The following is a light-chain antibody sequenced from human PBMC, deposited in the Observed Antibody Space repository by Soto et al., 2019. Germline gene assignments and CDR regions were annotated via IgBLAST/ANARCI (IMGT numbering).Light chain of an antibody. CDR3: CSYAGTYSYV. J-gene: IGLJ1*01. CDR2: DVS. CDR1: SSDVGAYNY. Sequence: QSALTQPRSVSGSPGQSVTISCTGTSSDVGAYNYVSWYQQHPGKAPKFRIYDVSKRPSGVPDRFSGSKSGNTASLTISGLQADDEADYYCCSYAGTYSYVFGTGTKLTVL. V-gene: IGLV2-11*01.